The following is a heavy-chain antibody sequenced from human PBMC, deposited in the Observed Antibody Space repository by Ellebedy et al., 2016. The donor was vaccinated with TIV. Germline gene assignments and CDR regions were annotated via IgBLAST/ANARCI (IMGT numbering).Heavy chain of an antibody. CDR3: ARVVPADAAALLDY. J-gene: IGHJ4*02. Sequence: AASVKVSCKASGYPFPNYGVSWVRQAPGQGLEWVGWISAYNGNTKYGQKFQGRISLTTDTSMGTAYMELRSLRSDDTGVYFCARVVPADAAALLDYWGQGTRVTVSS. V-gene: IGHV1-18*04. CDR1: GYPFPNYG. D-gene: IGHD2-2*01. CDR2: ISAYNGNT.